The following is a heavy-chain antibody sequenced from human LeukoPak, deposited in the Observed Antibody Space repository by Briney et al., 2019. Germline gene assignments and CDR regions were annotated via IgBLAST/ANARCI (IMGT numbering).Heavy chain of an antibody. CDR1: GFPLSSYW. CDR2: IKKDGSEN. J-gene: IGHJ3*02. D-gene: IGHD1-26*01. Sequence: PGGPLRLSCAAPGFPLSSYWMSWVRQAPGKGLEWVANIKKDGSENNYVDSVKGRFTISRDNAKTSLYLQMNSLRAEDTAVYYCARAGGTYYGIAFDIWGQGTMVTVSS. CDR3: ARAGGTYYGIAFDI. V-gene: IGHV3-7*01.